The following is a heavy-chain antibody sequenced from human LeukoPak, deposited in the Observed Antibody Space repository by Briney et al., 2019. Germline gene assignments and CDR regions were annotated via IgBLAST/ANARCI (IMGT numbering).Heavy chain of an antibody. CDR1: GFTFSDYY. J-gene: IGHJ4*02. CDR2: ISSSGSTI. Sequence: WGSLRLSCAASGFTFSDYYMSWIRQAPGKGLEWVSYISSSGSTIYYADSVKGRFTISRDNAKNSLYLQMNSLRAEDTAVYYCARAALRLFQTLDYWGQGTLVTVSS. CDR3: ARAALRLFQTLDY. D-gene: IGHD3-22*01. V-gene: IGHV3-11*01.